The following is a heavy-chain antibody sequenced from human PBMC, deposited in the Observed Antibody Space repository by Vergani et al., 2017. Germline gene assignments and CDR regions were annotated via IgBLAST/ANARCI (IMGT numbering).Heavy chain of an antibody. Sequence: QVQLQEAGPGLAKPSETLSLTCTVSGGSISNNYWSWIRQPPGKGLEWIGYIYYSGSTNYNPSLKSRVTISVDTSKNQFSLKLSSVTAADTAVYYCARNPYCGGDCYSDAFDIWGQGTMVTVSS. CDR1: GGSISNNY. J-gene: IGHJ3*02. D-gene: IGHD2-21*02. CDR3: ARNPYCGGDCYSDAFDI. CDR2: IYYSGST. V-gene: IGHV4-59*01.